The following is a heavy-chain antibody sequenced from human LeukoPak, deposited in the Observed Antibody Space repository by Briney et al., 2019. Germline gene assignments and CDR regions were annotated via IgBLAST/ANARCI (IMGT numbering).Heavy chain of an antibody. CDR1: GFTFSSYW. D-gene: IGHD3-10*01. CDR2: IKQDGSEK. J-gene: IGHJ4*02. CDR3: ARETYYYGSGSYVFSY. Sequence: GGSLRLSCAASGFTFSSYWMSWVRQAPGKGLEWVANIKQDGSEKYYVDSVKGRFTISRDNAKNSLYLQMNSLRAEDTAVYYCARETYYYGSGSYVFSYWGQGTLVTVSS. V-gene: IGHV3-7*04.